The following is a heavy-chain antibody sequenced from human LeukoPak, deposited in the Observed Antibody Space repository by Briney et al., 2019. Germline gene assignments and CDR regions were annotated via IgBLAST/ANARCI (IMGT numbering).Heavy chain of an antibody. V-gene: IGHV4-4*02. D-gene: IGHD1-26*01. CDR1: GGSITTTNW. J-gene: IGHJ4*02. CDR2: VHLSGAT. Sequence: SETLSLTCAVSGGSITTTNWWSWVRQPAGKGLEWIGEVHLSGATNYNPSLESRVSMSIDKSKNHLSLEVTSVTAADTAIYYCTRESGAFSPFGFWGQGTLLTVSS. CDR3: TRESGAFSPFGF.